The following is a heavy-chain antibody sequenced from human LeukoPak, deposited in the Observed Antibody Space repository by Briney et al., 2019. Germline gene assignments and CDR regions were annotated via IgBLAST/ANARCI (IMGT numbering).Heavy chain of an antibody. CDR3: TTDWGHYYDSSGYYYVGY. J-gene: IGHJ4*02. V-gene: IGHV3-15*01. CDR1: GFTFSSYA. Sequence: GGSLRLSCAASGFTFSSYAMSWVRQAPGKGLEWVGRIKSKTDGGTTDYAAAVKGRFTISRDDSKNTLYLQMNSLKTEDTAVYSCTTDWGHYYDSSGYYYVGYWGQGTLVTVSS. D-gene: IGHD3-22*01. CDR2: IKSKTDGGTT.